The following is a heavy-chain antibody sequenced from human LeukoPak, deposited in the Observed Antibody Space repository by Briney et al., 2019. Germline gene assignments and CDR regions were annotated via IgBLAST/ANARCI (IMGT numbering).Heavy chain of an antibody. D-gene: IGHD1-14*01. CDR2: IRYDGNDK. Sequence: PGGSLRLSCAASGFSFYNFAMFWVRQAPGKGLEWVSFIRYDGNDKYYADSVKGRSTISRDDSKNMLYLQLNSLRSEDTAVYYCAKACGDNGGYFEHWGQGALVTVSS. CDR3: AKACGDNGGYFEH. J-gene: IGHJ1*01. CDR1: GFSFYNFA. V-gene: IGHV3-30*02.